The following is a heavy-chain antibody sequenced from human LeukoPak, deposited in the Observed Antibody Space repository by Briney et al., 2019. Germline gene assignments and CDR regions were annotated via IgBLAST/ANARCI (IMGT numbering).Heavy chain of an antibody. CDR1: GGTFSSYT. Sequence: SVKVSCKASGGTFSSYTISWVRQAPGQGLEWMGRIIPILGIANYAQKFQGRVTITADKSTSTAYMELSSLRAEDTAVYYCAREGYQLLTAFDYWGQGTLVTVSS. V-gene: IGHV1-69*04. D-gene: IGHD2-2*01. J-gene: IGHJ4*02. CDR3: AREGYQLLTAFDY. CDR2: IIPILGIA.